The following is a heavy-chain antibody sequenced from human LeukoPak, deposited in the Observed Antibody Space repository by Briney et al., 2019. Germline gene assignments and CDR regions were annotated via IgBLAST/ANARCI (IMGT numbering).Heavy chain of an antibody. CDR2: ISSSSSTI. J-gene: IGHJ6*03. CDR1: GFTFSSYS. CDR3: ARVPEGTTFGVLISPYYYYYMDV. Sequence: PGGSLRLSCAVSGFTFSSYSMNWVRQAPGKGLEWVSSISSSSSTIYYAASVKGRFTISRDNAKNSLYLQMNSLRAEDTAVYYCARVPEGTTFGVLISPYYYYYMDVWGKGTTVTVSS. V-gene: IGHV3-48*01. D-gene: IGHD3-3*01.